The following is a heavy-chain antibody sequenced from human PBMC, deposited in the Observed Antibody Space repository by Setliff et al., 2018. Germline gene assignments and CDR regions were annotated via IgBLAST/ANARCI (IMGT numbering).Heavy chain of an antibody. D-gene: IGHD5-18*01. Sequence: SETLSLTCTVSGGSVSTYYWSWIRQVPGQGLEWIGYIFYSGFTHYNPSLKSRVTMSVDVSRDQFSLELPSVTAADAAVYFCARGSGRGYSYGLFDYWGQGSLVTVSS. CDR3: ARGSGRGYSYGLFDY. V-gene: IGHV4-59*02. J-gene: IGHJ4*02. CDR2: IFYSGFT. CDR1: GGSVSTYY.